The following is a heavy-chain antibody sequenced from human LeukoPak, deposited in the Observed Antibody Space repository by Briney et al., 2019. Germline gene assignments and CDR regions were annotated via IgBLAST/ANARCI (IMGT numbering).Heavy chain of an antibody. J-gene: IGHJ4*02. Sequence: GGSLRLSCAASGFNVNNNYMSWVRQAPGKGLEWVSVFYSDGRIFYADSVKGRFTISRDNFRNTLYLQMNSLGAEDTALYYCARLRGGSYWGRGTLVTVSS. CDR2: FYSDGRI. D-gene: IGHD2-15*01. V-gene: IGHV3-66*01. CDR1: GFNVNNNY. CDR3: ARLRGGSY.